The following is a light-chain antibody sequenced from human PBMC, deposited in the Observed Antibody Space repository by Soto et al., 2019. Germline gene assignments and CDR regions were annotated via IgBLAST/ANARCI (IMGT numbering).Light chain of an antibody. CDR3: QQYAGSPRT. Sequence: EIVLMQSPGILSLSPGEGATLSCRASQSVNSHYLAWYQQKPGQAPRVLIFDTSSRATGIPDRFSGSGSGTDFTLTISRLEPEDFAVYYCQQYAGSPRTFGQGTKVDIK. CDR1: QSVNSHY. CDR2: DTS. V-gene: IGKV3-20*01. J-gene: IGKJ1*01.